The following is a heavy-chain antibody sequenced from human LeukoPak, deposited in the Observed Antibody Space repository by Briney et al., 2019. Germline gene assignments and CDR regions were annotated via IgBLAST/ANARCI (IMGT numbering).Heavy chain of an antibody. CDR1: GYTFTSYG. D-gene: IGHD6-13*01. V-gene: IGHV1-18*01. CDR2: ISAYNGNT. J-gene: IGHJ2*01. Sequence: ASAKVSCKASGYTFTSYGISWVRQAPGQGLEWMGWISAYNGNTNYAQKLQGRVTMTTDTSTSTAYMELRSLRSDDTALYYCVRRQHQNWGFDLWGRGTLVTVSS. CDR3: VRRQHQNWGFDL.